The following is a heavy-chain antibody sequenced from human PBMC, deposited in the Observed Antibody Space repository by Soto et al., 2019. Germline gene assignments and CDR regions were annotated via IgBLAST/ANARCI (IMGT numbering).Heavy chain of an antibody. D-gene: IGHD3-10*01. CDR1: GYTFTSYA. CDR3: ARDLESSGTH. Sequence: QVQLVQSGAEVKKPGASVKVSCKASGYTFTSYALHWVRQVPGQRLEWMGWINAGNGDAKYSETLQGRVTITRDTSASTAYMDLSSLRSEDTAVYYCARDLESSGTHWGQGTLVTVSS. J-gene: IGHJ4*02. CDR2: INAGNGDA. V-gene: IGHV1-3*01.